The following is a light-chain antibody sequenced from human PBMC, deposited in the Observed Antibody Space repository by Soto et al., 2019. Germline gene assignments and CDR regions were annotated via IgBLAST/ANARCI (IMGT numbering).Light chain of an antibody. J-gene: IGLJ2*01. CDR2: DVN. Sequence: QSVLTQPASVSGSPGQSITISCTGTRSDIGSYNYVSWYQQHPGKAPKLMIFDVNNRPSGISDRFSGSKSGNTASLIISGLQAEDEADYFCTSYTTSGTLVVFGGGTQLTVL. V-gene: IGLV2-14*03. CDR1: RSDIGSYNY. CDR3: TSYTTSGTLVV.